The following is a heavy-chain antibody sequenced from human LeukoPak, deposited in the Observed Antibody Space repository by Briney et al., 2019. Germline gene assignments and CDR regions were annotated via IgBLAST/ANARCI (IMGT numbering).Heavy chain of an antibody. CDR2: IYPGDSDT. CDR3: ARQEYCSGASCYTWFDP. D-gene: IGHD2-15*01. V-gene: IGHV5-51*01. Sequence: NAGESLKISCKGSGYSFTSYWIGWVRQMPGKGLEWMGIIYPGDSDTRYSPSFQGQVTISADKSISTAYLQWNSLKASDTAMYYCARQEYCSGASCYTWFDPWGQGTLVTVSS. J-gene: IGHJ5*02. CDR1: GYSFTSYW.